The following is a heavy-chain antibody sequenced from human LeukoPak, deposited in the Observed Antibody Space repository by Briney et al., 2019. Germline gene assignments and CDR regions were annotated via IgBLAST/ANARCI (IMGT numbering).Heavy chain of an antibody. D-gene: IGHD3-22*01. Sequence: SETLSLTCTVSGGSISSYYWSWIRQPAGKGLEWIGRIYTSGSTNYNPSLKSRVTMSVDTSKNQFSLKLSSVTAADTAVYYCARDGVYYDSSGYYDDAFDIWGLGTMVTVSS. V-gene: IGHV4-4*07. J-gene: IGHJ3*02. CDR1: GGSISSYY. CDR3: ARDGVYYDSSGYYDDAFDI. CDR2: IYTSGST.